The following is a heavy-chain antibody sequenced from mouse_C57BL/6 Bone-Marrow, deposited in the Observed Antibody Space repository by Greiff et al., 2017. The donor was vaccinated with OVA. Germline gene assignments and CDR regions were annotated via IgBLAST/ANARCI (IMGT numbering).Heavy chain of an antibody. D-gene: IGHD1-1*01. Sequence: QVQLQQSGAELARPGASVKLSCKASGYTFTSYGISWVKQRTGQGLEWIGEIYPRSGNTYYNEKFKGKATLTADKSSSTAYMGLRSLTSEDSAVYFCAREVYGSSYFDYWGQGTTLTVSS. CDR1: GYTFTSYG. J-gene: IGHJ2*01. V-gene: IGHV1-81*01. CDR2: IYPRSGNT. CDR3: AREVYGSSYFDY.